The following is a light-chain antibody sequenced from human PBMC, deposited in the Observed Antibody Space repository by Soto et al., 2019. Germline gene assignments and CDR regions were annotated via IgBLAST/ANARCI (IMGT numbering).Light chain of an antibody. J-gene: IGLJ1*01. V-gene: IGLV2-8*01. CDR2: ELA. Sequence: QSALTQPPSASGSPGQSVTIPCTGTSSDVGAYDHVSWYQQHPGKAPKLIIYELAKRPAGVPDRFSGSKSGNTASLSISGLQAEDEADYYCCSHSASYTFVFGTGTKVTVL. CDR3: CSHSASYTFV. CDR1: SSDVGAYDH.